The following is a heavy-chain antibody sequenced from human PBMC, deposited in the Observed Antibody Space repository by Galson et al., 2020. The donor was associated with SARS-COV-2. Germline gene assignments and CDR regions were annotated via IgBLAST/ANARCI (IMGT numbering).Heavy chain of an antibody. J-gene: IGHJ4*02. CDR2: ISSSSYI. D-gene: IGHD4-17*01. Sequence: GGSLRLSCAASGFTFSSYSMNWVRQAPGKGLEWVSSISSSSYIYYADSVKGRFTISRDNAKNSLYLQMNSLRAEDTAGYYCARDLTTVTTDYFDYWGQGTLVTVSS. CDR1: GFTFSSYS. V-gene: IGHV3-21*01. CDR3: ARDLTTVTTDYFDY.